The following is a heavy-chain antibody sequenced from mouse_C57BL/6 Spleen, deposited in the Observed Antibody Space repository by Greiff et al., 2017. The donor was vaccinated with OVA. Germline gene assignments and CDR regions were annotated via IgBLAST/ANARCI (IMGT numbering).Heavy chain of an antibody. CDR2: ISDGGSYT. CDR1: GFTFSSYA. J-gene: IGHJ4*01. V-gene: IGHV5-4*01. CDR3: ARDNHGSSYVDAMDY. D-gene: IGHD1-1*01. Sequence: EVQWVESGGGLVKPGGSLKLSCAASGFTFSSYAMSWVRQTPEKRLEWVATISDGGSYTYYPDNVKGRFTISRDNAKNNLYLQMSHLKSEDTAMYYCARDNHGSSYVDAMDYWGQGTSVTVSS.